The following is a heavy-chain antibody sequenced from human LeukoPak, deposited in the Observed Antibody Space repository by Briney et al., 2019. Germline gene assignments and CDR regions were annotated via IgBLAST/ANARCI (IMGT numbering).Heavy chain of an antibody. D-gene: IGHD3-10*01. CDR2: ILTSGGT. V-gene: IGHV3-23*01. Sequence: PGGSLRLSCAASGFTFSDYYMSWVRQAPGEGLKWVSGILTSGGTYYADSVKGRFTISRDNSKNTLYLQMNSLRADDTAVYYCAKDRIYADGLWDFDYWGQGTLVTVSS. CDR1: GFTFSDYY. CDR3: AKDRIYADGLWDFDY. J-gene: IGHJ4*02.